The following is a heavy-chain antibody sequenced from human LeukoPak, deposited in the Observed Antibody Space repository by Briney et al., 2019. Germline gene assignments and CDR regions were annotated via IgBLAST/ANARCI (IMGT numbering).Heavy chain of an antibody. CDR2: IYYSGST. D-gene: IGHD3-22*01. J-gene: IGHJ4*02. CDR1: GGSVSSGSYY. V-gene: IGHV4-61*01. CDR3: AREFRGKVVVITPHLYFDY. Sequence: SETLSLTCTVSGGSVSSGSYYWSWIRQPPGKGLEWIGYIYYSGSTNYNPSLKSRVTISVDTSKNQFSLKLSSVTAADTAVYYCAREFRGKVVVITPHLYFDYWGQGTLVTVSS.